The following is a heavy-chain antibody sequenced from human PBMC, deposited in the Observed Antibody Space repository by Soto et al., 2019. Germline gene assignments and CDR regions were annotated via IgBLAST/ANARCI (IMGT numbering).Heavy chain of an antibody. J-gene: IGHJ4*02. CDR3: ARYYYDSSGFDY. CDR1: GGSISSGDYY. CDR2: IYYSGST. Sequence: PSETLSLTCTVSGGSISSGDYYWSWIRQPPGKGLEWIGYIYYSGSTYYNPSLKSRVTISVDTSKNQLSLKLSSVTAADTAVYYCARYYYDSSGFDYWGQGTLVTVSS. D-gene: IGHD3-22*01. V-gene: IGHV4-30-4*01.